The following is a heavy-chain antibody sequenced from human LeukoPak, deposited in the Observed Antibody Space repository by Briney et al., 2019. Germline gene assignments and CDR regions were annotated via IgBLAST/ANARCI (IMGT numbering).Heavy chain of an antibody. Sequence: PSETLSLTCAVYGGSFSGYYWSWIRQPPGKGLEWIGEINHSGSTNYNPSLKSRVTISVDTSKNQFSLKLSSVTAADTAVYYCARGSTVVTGFDYWGQGTLVTVSS. CDR2: INHSGST. D-gene: IGHD4-23*01. CDR1: GGSFSGYY. CDR3: ARGSTVVTGFDY. V-gene: IGHV4-34*01. J-gene: IGHJ4*02.